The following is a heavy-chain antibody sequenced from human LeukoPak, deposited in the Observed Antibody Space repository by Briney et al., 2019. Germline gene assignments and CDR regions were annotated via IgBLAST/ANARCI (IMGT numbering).Heavy chain of an antibody. J-gene: IGHJ3*02. D-gene: IGHD2-15*01. CDR3: ARRYCSGGSCYNRNAFDI. CDR2: IYYSGST. V-gene: IGHV4-39*01. CDR1: VGSISSSSYY. Sequence: PSETLSLTCTVSVGSISSSSYYWGWIRQPPGKGLEWIGSIYYSGSTYYNPSLKSRVTISVDTSKNQFSLKLSSVTAADTAVYYCARRYCSGGSCYNRNAFDIWGQGTMVTVSS.